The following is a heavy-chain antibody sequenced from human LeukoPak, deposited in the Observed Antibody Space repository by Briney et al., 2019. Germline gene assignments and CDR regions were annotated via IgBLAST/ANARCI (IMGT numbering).Heavy chain of an antibody. CDR2: INPNSGGT. J-gene: IGHJ6*03. V-gene: IGHV1-2*02. CDR1: GYTFTGYY. Sequence: GASVKVSCKASGYTFTGYYMHWVRQAPGQGLEWMGWINPNSGGTNYAQKFQGRVTMTRDTSISTAYMELSRLRSDDTAVYYCAMQQLVGRSYYYYMDVWGKGTTVTVSS. D-gene: IGHD6-13*01. CDR3: AMQQLVGRSYYYYMDV.